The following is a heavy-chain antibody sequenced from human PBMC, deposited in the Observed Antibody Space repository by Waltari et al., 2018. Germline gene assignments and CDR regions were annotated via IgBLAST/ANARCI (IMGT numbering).Heavy chain of an antibody. Sequence: QVQLQESGPGLVKPSGTLSLTCAVSGGSISSSNWWSWVRQPPGKGLEWMGEIYHIGRTNYNPSLKSRVTIAVDKSKNQFALKLSSVTAADTAVYYCARSEYGSGSYLAYWGQGTLVTVSS. J-gene: IGHJ4*02. V-gene: IGHV4-4*02. D-gene: IGHD3-10*01. CDR1: GGSISSSNW. CDR3: ARSEYGSGSYLAY. CDR2: IYHIGRT.